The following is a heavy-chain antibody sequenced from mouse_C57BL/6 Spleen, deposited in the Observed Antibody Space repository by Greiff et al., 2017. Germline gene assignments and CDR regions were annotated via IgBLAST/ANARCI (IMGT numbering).Heavy chain of an antibody. D-gene: IGHD1-1*01. Sequence: QVQLKESGPELVKPGASVKISCKASGYAFSSSWMNWVKQRPGKGLEWIGRIYPGDGDTNYNGKFKGKATLTADKSSSTAYMQLSSLTSEDSAVYFCANYYGSSSGFYFDCWGQGTTLTVS. J-gene: IGHJ2*01. CDR1: GYAFSSSW. CDR3: ANYYGSSSGFYFDC. V-gene: IGHV1-82*01. CDR2: IYPGDGDT.